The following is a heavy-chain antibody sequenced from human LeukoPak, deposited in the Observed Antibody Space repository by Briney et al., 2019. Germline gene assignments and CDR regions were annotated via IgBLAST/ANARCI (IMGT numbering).Heavy chain of an antibody. Sequence: GGSLRLSCAASGFTFSSYAMNWVRQAPGKGLEWVSYISSSTNYIYYADPVKGRFTISGDNAKNSLYLQMNSLRAEDTAVYYCARGGGWYNYWGQGTLVTVSS. V-gene: IGHV3-21*01. J-gene: IGHJ4*02. CDR2: ISSSTNYI. D-gene: IGHD6-19*01. CDR1: GFTFSSYA. CDR3: ARGGGWYNY.